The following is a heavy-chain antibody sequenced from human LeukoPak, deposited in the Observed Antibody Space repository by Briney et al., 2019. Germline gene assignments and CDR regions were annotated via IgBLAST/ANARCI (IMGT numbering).Heavy chain of an antibody. J-gene: IGHJ6*03. CDR2: INHSGST. Sequence: SETLSLTCAVYGGSFSGYYWSWIRQPPGKGLEWIGEINHSGSTNYNPSLKSRVTISVDTSKNQFSLKLSSVTAADTAVYYCARVLTSSKNYYYYMDVWGKGTTVTVSS. V-gene: IGHV4-34*01. CDR3: ARVLTSSKNYYYYMDV. CDR1: GGSFSGYY. D-gene: IGHD6-19*01.